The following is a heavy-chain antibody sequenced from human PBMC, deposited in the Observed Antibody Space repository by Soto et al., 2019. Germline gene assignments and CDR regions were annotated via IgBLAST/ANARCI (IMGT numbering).Heavy chain of an antibody. CDR2: ISSSSYI. J-gene: IGHJ6*02. CDR1: GFTFSSYS. D-gene: IGHD3-3*01. Sequence: PGGSLRLSCAASGFTFSSYSMNWVRQAPGKGLEWVSSISSSSYIYYADSVKGRFTISRDNAKNSLYLQMNSLRAEDTAVYYCARDRKDYDFWSGYYGDYYYGMDVWGQGTTVTVSS. V-gene: IGHV3-21*01. CDR3: ARDRKDYDFWSGYYGDYYYGMDV.